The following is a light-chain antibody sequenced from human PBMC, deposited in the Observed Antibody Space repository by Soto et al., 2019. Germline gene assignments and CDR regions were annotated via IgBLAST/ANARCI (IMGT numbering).Light chain of an antibody. V-gene: IGLV1-40*01. Sequence: QSVLTQPPSVSGAPGQRVTISCTGSSSNIGAGYDVHWYQQLPGTAPKLLIYGNSNRPSGVPDRFSGSKSGTSASLAITGLQAEDEACYYCQSYDSSLSGYVFGTGTKVTVL. J-gene: IGLJ1*01. CDR3: QSYDSSLSGYV. CDR1: SSNIGAGYD. CDR2: GNS.